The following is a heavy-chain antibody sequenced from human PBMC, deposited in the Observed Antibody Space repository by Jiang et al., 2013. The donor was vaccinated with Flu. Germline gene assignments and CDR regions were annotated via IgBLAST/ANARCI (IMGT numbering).Heavy chain of an antibody. CDR3: ARVRFGGYGMDV. Sequence: GLVKPSETLSLTCTVSGGSISSYYWSWIRQPPGKGLEWIGYIYYSGSTNYNPSLKSRVTISVDTSKNQFSLKLSSVTAADTAVYYCARVRFGGYGMDVWGQGTTVTVSS. CDR2: IYYSGST. D-gene: IGHD3-10*01. J-gene: IGHJ6*02. CDR1: GGSISSYY. V-gene: IGHV4-59*01.